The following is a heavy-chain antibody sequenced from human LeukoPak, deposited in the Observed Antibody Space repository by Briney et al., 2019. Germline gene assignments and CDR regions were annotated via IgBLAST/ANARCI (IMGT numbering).Heavy chain of an antibody. CDR3: GLGYSSSWYAFDY. CDR1: GFTFSSYA. Sequence: PGGSLRLSCAASGFTFSSYAMSWVRQAPGKGLEWVSAISGSGGSTYYADSVKGRFTISRDNSKNTPYLQMNSLRAEDTAVYYCGLGYSSSWYAFDYWGQGTLVTVSS. J-gene: IGHJ4*02. D-gene: IGHD6-13*01. V-gene: IGHV3-23*01. CDR2: ISGSGGST.